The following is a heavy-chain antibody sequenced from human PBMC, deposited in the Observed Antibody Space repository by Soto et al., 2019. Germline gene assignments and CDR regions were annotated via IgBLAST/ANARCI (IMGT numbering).Heavy chain of an antibody. CDR2: ISYDGSNK. Sequence: GGSLRLSCAASGFTFGSYGMHWVRQAPGKGLEWVAVISYDGSNKYYADSVKGRFTISRDNSKNTLYLQMNSLRAEDTAVYYCAKDQVPQYYYYYGMDVWGQGTTVTVS. CDR3: AKDQVPQYYYYYGMDV. V-gene: IGHV3-30*18. CDR1: GFTFGSYG. J-gene: IGHJ6*02.